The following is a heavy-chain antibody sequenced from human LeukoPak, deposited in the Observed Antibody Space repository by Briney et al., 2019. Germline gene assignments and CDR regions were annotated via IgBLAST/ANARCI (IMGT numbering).Heavy chain of an antibody. CDR2: IYHSGST. J-gene: IGHJ4*02. V-gene: IGHV4-38-2*02. Sequence: KASETLSLTCTVSGYSISNDYHWGWIRQPPGKGLEWIGNIYHSGSTYYNPSLKSRVTISVDTSKNQFSLKLSSMTAADTAVYYCATSGWYLLPGVYWGQGTLVTVSS. CDR3: ATSGWYLLPGVY. D-gene: IGHD6-19*01. CDR1: GYSISNDYH.